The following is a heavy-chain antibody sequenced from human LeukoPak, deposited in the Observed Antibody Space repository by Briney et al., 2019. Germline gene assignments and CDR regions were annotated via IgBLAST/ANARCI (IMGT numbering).Heavy chain of an antibody. Sequence: QSGGSLSLSCAASGFTVSSNYMSWVRQAPGKGLEWVSVIYSGGSTYYADSVKGRFTISRDNSKNTLYLQMNGLRAEDTAVYYCARDGTGDRWGHFDYWGQGTLVTVSS. V-gene: IGHV3-53*01. CDR2: IYSGGST. J-gene: IGHJ4*02. D-gene: IGHD7-27*01. CDR1: GFTVSSNY. CDR3: ARDGTGDRWGHFDY.